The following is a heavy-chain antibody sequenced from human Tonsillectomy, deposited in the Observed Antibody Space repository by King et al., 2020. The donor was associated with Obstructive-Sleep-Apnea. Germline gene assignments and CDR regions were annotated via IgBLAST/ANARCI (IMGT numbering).Heavy chain of an antibody. D-gene: IGHD6-19*01. CDR2: IYPGDSDT. V-gene: IGHV5-51*01. CDR1: GYSFTSYW. Sequence: VQLVESGAEVKKPGESLKISCKGSGYSFTSYWIGWVRQMPGKGLEWVGIIYPGDSDTSYSPSFQGQVTISADKSISTAYLQWSSLKASDTAMYYCARPSGGEQWLANVDYWGQGALGTVSS. J-gene: IGHJ4*02. CDR3: ARPSGGEQWLANVDY.